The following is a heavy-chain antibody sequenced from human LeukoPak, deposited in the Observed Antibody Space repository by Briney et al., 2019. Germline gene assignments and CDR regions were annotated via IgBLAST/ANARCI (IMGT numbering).Heavy chain of an antibody. Sequence: EASVKVSCKASGYTFTSYAMHWVRQAPGQRLEWMGWINAGNGNTKYSQEFQGRVTITRDTSASTAYMELSSLRSEDMAVYYCARGAIVGATLFDWFDPWGQGTLVTVSS. J-gene: IGHJ5*02. D-gene: IGHD1-26*01. V-gene: IGHV1-3*03. CDR3: ARGAIVGATLFDWFDP. CDR2: INAGNGNT. CDR1: GYTFTSYA.